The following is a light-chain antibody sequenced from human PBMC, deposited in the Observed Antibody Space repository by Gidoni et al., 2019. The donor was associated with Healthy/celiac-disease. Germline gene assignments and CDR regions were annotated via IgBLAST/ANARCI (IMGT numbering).Light chain of an antibody. V-gene: IGKV1-39*01. CDR1: QSISSY. Sequence: DIQMSQSPSSLSASVGDRVTITLRASQSISSYLNWYQQKPGKDPKLLIYAASSLQSGVPSRFSGSGSGTDFTLTISSLQPEDFATYYCQQSYSTPPTFGQGTKVEIK. J-gene: IGKJ1*01. CDR3: QQSYSTPPT. CDR2: AAS.